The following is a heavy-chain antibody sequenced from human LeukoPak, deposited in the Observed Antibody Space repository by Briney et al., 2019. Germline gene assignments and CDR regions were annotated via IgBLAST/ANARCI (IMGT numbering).Heavy chain of an antibody. D-gene: IGHD6-13*01. V-gene: IGHV1-69*05. J-gene: IGHJ4*02. CDR3: ARWEYSSSWPHFDY. CDR2: IIPTFGIA. CDR1: GGTFSRYA. Sequence: GSSVKVSCKASGGTFSRYAISWLRQAPGQGLEWMGGIIPTFGIANYAQKLQGRVTMTTDESTSTAYMELSSLRSEDTAVYYCARWEYSSSWPHFDYWGQGTLVTVSS.